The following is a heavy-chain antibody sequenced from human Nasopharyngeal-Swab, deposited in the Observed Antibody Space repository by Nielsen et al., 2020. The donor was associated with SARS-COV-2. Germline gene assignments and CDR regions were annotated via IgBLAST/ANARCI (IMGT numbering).Heavy chain of an antibody. CDR2: ISGSGGST. CDR1: GFTFSSYA. CDR3: AKDSDGYCSGGSCHFYYYYGMDV. D-gene: IGHD2-15*01. Sequence: GGSLRLSCAASGFTFSSYAMSWVRQAPGKGLEWVSAISGSGGSTYYADSVKGRFTISRDNSKNTLYLQMNSLRAEDTAVYYCAKDSDGYCSGGSCHFYYYYGMDVWGQGTTVTVSS. J-gene: IGHJ6*02. V-gene: IGHV3-23*01.